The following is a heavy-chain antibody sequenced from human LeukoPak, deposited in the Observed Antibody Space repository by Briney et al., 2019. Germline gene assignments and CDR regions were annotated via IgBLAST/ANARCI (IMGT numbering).Heavy chain of an antibody. CDR1: GFTFSDYY. Sequence: PGGSLRLSCAASGFTFSDYYMSWIRQAPGKGLEWVSYISSSRDYTNYADSVKGRFTISRDNAKNSLYLQVNSLRAEDTAVYYCARGGRSNYFDYWGQGTLVTVSS. V-gene: IGHV3-11*05. CDR2: ISSSRDYT. J-gene: IGHJ4*02. CDR3: ARGGRSNYFDY. D-gene: IGHD3-16*01.